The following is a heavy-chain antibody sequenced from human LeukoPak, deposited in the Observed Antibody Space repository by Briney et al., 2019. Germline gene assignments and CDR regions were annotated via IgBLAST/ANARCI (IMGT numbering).Heavy chain of an antibody. J-gene: IGHJ5*02. CDR2: ISVSGST. V-gene: IGHV3-48*01. CDR1: GFILDTYS. CDR3: TRDRKSGSYQGGFDP. D-gene: IGHD1-26*01. Sequence: PGGSLRLSCEASGFILDTYSMIWVRQAPGKGLEYIAYISVSGSTDYADSVKGRYTISRDGAKNWLYLQMNRLRGEDTAVYYCTRDRKSGSYQGGFDPWGQGTLVTVSS.